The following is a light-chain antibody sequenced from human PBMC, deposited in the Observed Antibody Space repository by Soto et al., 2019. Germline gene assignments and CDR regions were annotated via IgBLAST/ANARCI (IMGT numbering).Light chain of an antibody. CDR2: GAS. V-gene: IGKV3-15*01. J-gene: IGKJ1*01. Sequence: EIVMTQSPATLSVSPGERATLSCRASQSVSSKLAWYQQKPGQAPRLLIYGASTRATGIPARFSGGGSGTEFTLTISSLQSEDFAIYYCQQYNNWPPWTFGQGTKVELK. CDR1: QSVSSK. CDR3: QQYNNWPPWT.